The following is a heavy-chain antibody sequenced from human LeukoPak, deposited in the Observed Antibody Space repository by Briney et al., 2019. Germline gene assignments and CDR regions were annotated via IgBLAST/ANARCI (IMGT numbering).Heavy chain of an antibody. Sequence: ASVKVSCKASGYTLTGYYMHWVRQAPGQGLEWMGWMNPNSGNTGYAQKFQGRVTMTRNTSISTAYMELSSLRSEDTAVYYCARGRITMVRGVFLRASLEHFDPWGQGTLVTVSS. CDR1: GYTLTGYY. CDR3: ARGRITMVRGVFLRASLEHFDP. V-gene: IGHV1-8*02. J-gene: IGHJ5*02. D-gene: IGHD3-10*01. CDR2: MNPNSGNT.